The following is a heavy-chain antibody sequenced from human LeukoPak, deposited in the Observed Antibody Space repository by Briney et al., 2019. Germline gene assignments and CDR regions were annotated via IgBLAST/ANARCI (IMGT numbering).Heavy chain of an antibody. CDR3: ARDTPLFGVVILHPFDY. V-gene: IGHV4-4*07. CDR2: IYTSGSP. J-gene: IGHJ4*02. Sequence: PSETLSLTCSVSGGSISSFYWSWIRQPAGKALEWIGRIYTSGSPNYNPSLRSRVTMSVDTSKNHFSLRLSSVTAADTAVYYCARDTPLFGVVILHPFDYWGQGTLVTVSS. CDR1: GGSISSFY. D-gene: IGHD3-3*01.